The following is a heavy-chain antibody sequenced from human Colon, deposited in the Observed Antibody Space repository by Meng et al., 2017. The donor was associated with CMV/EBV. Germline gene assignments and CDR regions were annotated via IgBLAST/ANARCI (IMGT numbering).Heavy chain of an antibody. CDR1: GFNFSVSG. D-gene: IGHD1-1*01. CDR2: IRYDGNLK. CDR3: AKGRGPNSVTGTPGDYYHYYAMDV. Sequence: GESLKISCAASGFNFSVSGMHWVRQAPGKGLEWVAFIRYDGNLKYYAESVKGRFTISRDNSQDTLHLQMNTLRPDDTAVYYCAKGRGPNSVTGTPGDYYHYYAMDVWGQGTTVTVSS. V-gene: IGHV3-30*02. J-gene: IGHJ6*02.